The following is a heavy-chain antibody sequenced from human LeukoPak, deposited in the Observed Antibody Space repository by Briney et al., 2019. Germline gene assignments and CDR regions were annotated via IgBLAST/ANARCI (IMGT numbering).Heavy chain of an antibody. CDR2: IYHSGST. D-gene: IGHD3-10*01. CDR3: ARRGPPRTMLRGVKSGWFDP. V-gene: IGHV4-38-2*02. Sequence: SETLSLTCTVSGYSISSGYYWGWSRPPPGKGLGGIGSIYHSGSTYYNPSLKSRLTISVDTSQNQFSLKLSSVTAADTAVYYCARRGPPRTMLRGVKSGWFDPWGQGTLVTVSS. CDR1: GYSISSGYY. J-gene: IGHJ5*02.